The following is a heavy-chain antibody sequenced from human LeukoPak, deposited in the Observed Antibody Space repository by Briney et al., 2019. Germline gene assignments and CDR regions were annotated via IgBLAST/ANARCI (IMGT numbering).Heavy chain of an antibody. CDR3: ARAGQLRYSYYSQY. CDR2: IYHNGDT. Sequence: SETLSLTCTVSGYLINCGFYWGWIRQPPGKGLEWIGNIYHNGDTYYNSSLNSRVTISVDTSKNRFSLKLSSVTAADTAVYYCARAGQLRYSYYSQYWGQGTLVTVSS. CDR1: GYLINCGFY. D-gene: IGHD3-9*01. J-gene: IGHJ4*02. V-gene: IGHV4-38-2*02.